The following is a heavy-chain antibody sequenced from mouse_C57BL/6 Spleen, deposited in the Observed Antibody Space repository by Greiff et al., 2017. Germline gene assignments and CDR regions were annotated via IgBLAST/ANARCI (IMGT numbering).Heavy chain of an antibody. CDR3: AISLLYYYGSSCYFDY. V-gene: IGHV1-82*01. CDR2: LYPGDGDT. Sequence: VQLQQSGPELVKPGASVKISCKASGYAFSSSWMNWVKQRPGKGLEWIGRLYPGDGDTNYNGKFKGKATLTADKSSSTAYMQLSSLTSEDSAVYFCAISLLYYYGSSCYFDYWGQGTTLTVSS. CDR1: GYAFSSSW. D-gene: IGHD1-1*01. J-gene: IGHJ2*01.